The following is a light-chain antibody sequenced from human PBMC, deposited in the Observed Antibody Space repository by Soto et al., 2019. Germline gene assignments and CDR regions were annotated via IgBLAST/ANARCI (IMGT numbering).Light chain of an antibody. CDR3: QQSYSTLYT. V-gene: IGKV1-39*01. CDR1: QSIGTS. Sequence: DIPMTQSPSSLSASIGDRVTITCRASQSIGTSLSWHQQKSGRAPKLLIHAASTLQSGVPSRFSGSGSGTDFTLTISSLQPEDVAVYYCQQSYSTLYTFGQGINLEIK. CDR2: AAS. J-gene: IGKJ2*01.